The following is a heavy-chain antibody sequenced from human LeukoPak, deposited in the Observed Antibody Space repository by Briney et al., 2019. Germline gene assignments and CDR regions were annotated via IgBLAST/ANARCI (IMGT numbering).Heavy chain of an antibody. CDR2: ISSSGSTK. J-gene: IGHJ4*02. V-gene: IGHV3-48*01. CDR3: ARGGLSIMGY. Sequence: GSLRLSCAASGFTFSSYGMNWVRQAPGKGLEWVSYISSSGSTKYYADSVKGRFTISRDNARNSLYLQMNSLRAEDTAVYFCARGGLSIMGYWGQGTLVTVSS. D-gene: IGHD2/OR15-2a*01. CDR1: GFTFSSYG.